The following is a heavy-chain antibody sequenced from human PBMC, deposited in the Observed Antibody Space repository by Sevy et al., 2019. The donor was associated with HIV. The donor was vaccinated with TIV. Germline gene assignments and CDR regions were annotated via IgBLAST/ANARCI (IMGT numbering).Heavy chain of an antibody. V-gene: IGHV4-59*13. Sequence: SETLSLTCTVSGVSISNYYWSWIRQLPGKGLEWIGYIYYSGTTNYSPSLQSRVTISVDTSKNQFSLRLSSVTAADTAVYYCARTYYDLSSTYPHRVWWFDPWGQGTLVTVSS. D-gene: IGHD3-3*01. CDR3: ARTYYDLSSTYPHRVWWFDP. J-gene: IGHJ5*02. CDR1: GVSISNYY. CDR2: IYYSGTT.